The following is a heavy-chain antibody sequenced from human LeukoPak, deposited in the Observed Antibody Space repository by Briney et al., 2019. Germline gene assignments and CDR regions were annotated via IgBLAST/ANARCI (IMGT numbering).Heavy chain of an antibody. CDR1: GYSISSGYY. D-gene: IGHD6-19*01. CDR3: ARDGPSSGPGGPFDY. CDR2: IYHSGST. Sequence: MASETLSLTCTVSGYSISSGYYWGWIRQPPGKGLEWIGSIYHSGSTYYNPSLKSRVTISVDTSKNQFSLKLSSVTAADTAVYYCARDGPSSGPGGPFDYWGQGTLVTVSS. V-gene: IGHV4-38-2*02. J-gene: IGHJ4*02.